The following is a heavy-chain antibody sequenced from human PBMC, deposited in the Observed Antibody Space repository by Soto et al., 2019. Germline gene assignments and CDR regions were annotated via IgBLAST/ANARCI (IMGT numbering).Heavy chain of an antibody. D-gene: IGHD2-21*01. J-gene: IGHJ4*02. CDR2: IWHDGSNK. V-gene: IGHV3-33*01. CDR3: ARDRGSDDPIDY. CDR1: GFTLSSYG. Sequence: PGGSLRLSCGASGFTLSSYGMHWVRQAPGKGLEWVAVIWHDGSNKYYADSMKGRFTISRDNSKNTLYLQMNNLRVEDTAVYYCARDRGSDDPIDYWGQGT.